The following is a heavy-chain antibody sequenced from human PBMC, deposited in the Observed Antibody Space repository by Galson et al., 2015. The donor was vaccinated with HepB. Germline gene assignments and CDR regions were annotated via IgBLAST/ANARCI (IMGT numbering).Heavy chain of an antibody. CDR2: IRAYNGNT. CDR3: ARGGGYCSSTSCYPAFDY. V-gene: IGHV1-18*01. CDR1: GYTFTSYG. J-gene: IGHJ4*02. D-gene: IGHD2-2*01. Sequence: QSGAEVKKPGASVKVSCKASGYTFTSYGISWVRQAPKQGLEWMGWIRAYNGNTNYAQKLQGRVTMTTDTSTSTAYMELRSLRSDDTAVYYCARGGGYCSSTSCYPAFDYWGQGTLFTVSS.